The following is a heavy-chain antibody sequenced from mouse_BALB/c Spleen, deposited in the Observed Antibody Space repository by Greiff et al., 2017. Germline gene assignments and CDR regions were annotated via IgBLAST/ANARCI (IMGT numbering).Heavy chain of an antibody. CDR1: GFTFSSYW. D-gene: IGHD2-14*01. CDR3: TLRYEDAMDY. J-gene: IGHJ4*01. CDR2: IRLKSDNYAT. Sequence: DVKLVESGGGLVQPGGSMKLSCVASGFTFSSYWMSWVRQSPEKGLEWVAEIRLKSDNYATHYAESVKGKFTISRDDSKSRLYLQMNSLRAEDTGIYYCTLRYEDAMDYWGQGTSVTVSS. V-gene: IGHV6-6*02.